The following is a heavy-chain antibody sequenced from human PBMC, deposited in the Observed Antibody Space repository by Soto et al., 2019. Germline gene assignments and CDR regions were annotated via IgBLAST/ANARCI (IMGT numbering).Heavy chain of an antibody. CDR2: ISYDGEYK. CDR1: GFSFSSYA. D-gene: IGHD2-2*01. J-gene: IGHJ4*02. Sequence: PGGSLRLSCAASGFSFSSYAMHWVRQAPGKGLEWVAIISYDGEYKYYADSVKGRFTISRDNSKNTLYLQVNSLRPLDTSIYYCAKYLVMPPAHTFTDYRGPGILVTV. V-gene: IGHV3-30*18. CDR3: AKYLVMPPAHTFTDY.